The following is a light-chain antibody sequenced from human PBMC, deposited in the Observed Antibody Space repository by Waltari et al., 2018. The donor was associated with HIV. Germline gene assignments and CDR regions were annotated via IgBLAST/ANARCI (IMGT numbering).Light chain of an antibody. CDR1: QSLLHSNGFNY. CDR2: LDS. V-gene: IGKV2-28*01. CDR3: MQALQTPPA. Sequence: DIVMTQSPLSLPVTPGEPASIPCRSSQSLLHSNGFNYLDWYLQKPGQSPQLLIYLDSNRAPGVPDRFSGSGSGTDFTLKISRVEAEDVGVYYCMQALQTPPAFGQGTKLEIK. J-gene: IGKJ2*01.